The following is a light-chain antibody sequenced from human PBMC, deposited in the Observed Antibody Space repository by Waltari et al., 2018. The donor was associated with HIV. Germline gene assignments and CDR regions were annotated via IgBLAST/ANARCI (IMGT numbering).Light chain of an antibody. CDR2: DDR. Sequence: SYVLTQPPSVSVAPGQTARITCGGNKNGSKSIHWYQQKPGQAPVLVVYDDRDRPSGIPERLSGSNSGNTATLTISRVEAGDEADYYCQVWDSSTDHVIFGGGTKLTVL. CDR3: QVWDSSTDHVI. J-gene: IGLJ2*01. V-gene: IGLV3-21*02. CDR1: KNGSKS.